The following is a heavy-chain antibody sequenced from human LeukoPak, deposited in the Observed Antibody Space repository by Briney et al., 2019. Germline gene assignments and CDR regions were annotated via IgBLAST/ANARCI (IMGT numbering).Heavy chain of an antibody. CDR1: GYTFTSYA. CDR2: INTNTGNP. Sequence: ASVKVSCKASGYTFTSYAMNWVRQAPGQGLEWMGWINTNTGNPTYAQGFTGRFVFSLDTSVSTAYLQISSLKAEDTAVYYCAGVQCGGSGCHMVWFDPWGQGTLVTVSS. J-gene: IGHJ5*02. D-gene: IGHD6-19*01. V-gene: IGHV7-4-1*02. CDR3: AGVQCGGSGCHMVWFDP.